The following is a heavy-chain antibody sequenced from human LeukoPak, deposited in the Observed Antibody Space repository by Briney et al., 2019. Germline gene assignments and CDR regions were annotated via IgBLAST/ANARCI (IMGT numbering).Heavy chain of an antibody. J-gene: IGHJ4*02. CDR1: GFTFSSYG. CDR3: ARGADPFNYFDY. CDR2: IYSGGTT. V-gene: IGHV3-66*01. Sequence: GRSLRLSCAASGFTFSSYGMHWVRQAPGKGLEWVSVIYSGGTTYYADSVKGRFTISRDNAKNTLYLQMNSLRADDTAVYYCARGADPFNYFDYWGQGTLVTVSS. D-gene: IGHD6-19*01.